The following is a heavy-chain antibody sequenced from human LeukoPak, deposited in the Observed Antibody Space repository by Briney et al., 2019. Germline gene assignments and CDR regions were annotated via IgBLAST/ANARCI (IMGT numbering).Heavy chain of an antibody. V-gene: IGHV3-23*01. CDR2: ISASGGGT. Sequence: GGSLRLFCAASGFTFSNYAMTWVRQAPGKGLEWVSAISASGGGTYYADSVKGRFTISRDNSKNTLYLQMNSLRAEDTAIYYCAKDRTTQDFDWSPYCFDSWGQGTLVTVSS. J-gene: IGHJ4*02. CDR3: AKDRTTQDFDWSPYCFDS. D-gene: IGHD3-9*01. CDR1: GFTFSNYA.